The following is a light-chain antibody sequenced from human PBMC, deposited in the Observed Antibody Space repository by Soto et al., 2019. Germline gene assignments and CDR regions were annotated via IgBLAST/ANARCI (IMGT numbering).Light chain of an antibody. CDR2: DVN. J-gene: IGLJ1*01. CDR3: SSYTSSSTPLYV. Sequence: QSALTQPASVSGSPGQSITISCTGTSSDVGGYDYVSWYQQHPGKAPKLMIYDVNNRPSGVSNRFSGSKSGNTASLTISGLQAEDEADYYCSSYTSSSTPLYVFGTGTKVTVL. CDR1: SSDVGGYDY. V-gene: IGLV2-14*01.